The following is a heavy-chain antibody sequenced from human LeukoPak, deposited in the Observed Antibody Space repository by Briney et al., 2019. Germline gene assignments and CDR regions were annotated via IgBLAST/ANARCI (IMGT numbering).Heavy chain of an antibody. CDR3: ARDFGVAGPLDAFDI. D-gene: IGHD6-19*01. Sequence: PSETLSLTCTVSGGSINSYYWSWIRQPPGKGLEGIGYIHYTGSTNYNPSLTSRVTISVDTSKSQFSLKLSSVTAADTAAYYCARDFGVAGPLDAFDIWGQGTMVTVSS. CDR2: IHYTGST. V-gene: IGHV4-59*12. CDR1: GGSINSYY. J-gene: IGHJ3*02.